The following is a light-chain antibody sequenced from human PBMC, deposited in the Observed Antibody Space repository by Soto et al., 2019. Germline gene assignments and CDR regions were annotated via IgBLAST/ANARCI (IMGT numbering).Light chain of an antibody. Sequence: QSALTQPASLSGSPGQAITISCTGSSSDVGGYNYVSWYQQHPGKAPKLMIYEVSNRPSGVSNRFSGSKSGNTASLTISGLQAEDEADYYCISFTSNSQWVFGGGTKLTVL. CDR3: ISFTSNSQWV. CDR1: SSDVGGYNY. CDR2: EVS. J-gene: IGLJ3*02. V-gene: IGLV2-14*01.